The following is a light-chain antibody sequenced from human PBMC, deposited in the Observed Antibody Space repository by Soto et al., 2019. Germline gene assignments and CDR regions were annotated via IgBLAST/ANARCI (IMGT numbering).Light chain of an antibody. CDR3: QHYNSYWT. J-gene: IGKJ1*01. V-gene: IGKV1-5*01. CDR2: DAS. CDR1: QRISSW. Sequence: DIQMTQSPSSLSASVGDRVTITCRASQRISSWLAWYQQKPGKAPNLLIYDASSLQSGVSSRFSGSGSGTEFTLTISSLQPDDSATYYCQHYNSYWTLGQGTKVDI.